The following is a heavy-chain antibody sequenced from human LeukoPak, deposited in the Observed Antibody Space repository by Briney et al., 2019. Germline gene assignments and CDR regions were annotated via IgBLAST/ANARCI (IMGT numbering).Heavy chain of an antibody. D-gene: IGHD6-6*01. V-gene: IGHV4-39*07. J-gene: IGHJ4*02. CDR3: ARAMSIAARLQTIFDY. CDR1: GGSIGSSSYY. CDR2: VYYSGNT. Sequence: PSETLSLTYTVSGGSIGSSSYYWGWIRQPPGKGLEWIGSVYYSGNTYYNPSLKSRVTISVDTSKNQFSLNLTSVTAADTAVYYCARAMSIAARLQTIFDYWGQGTLVTVSS.